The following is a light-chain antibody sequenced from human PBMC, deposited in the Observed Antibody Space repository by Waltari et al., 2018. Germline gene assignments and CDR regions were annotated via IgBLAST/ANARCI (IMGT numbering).Light chain of an antibody. CDR1: QSVSIW. CDR2: KAS. V-gene: IGKV1-5*03. CDR3: QQYNSYSRT. Sequence: DIQMTQSPSTLSASVGDRVTITCRASQSVSIWLAWYQQKPGKVPNLLIYKASTLESGVPSRFSGSGSGTEFTLTISSLQPDDFATYYCQQYNSYSRTFGQGTKVEI. J-gene: IGKJ1*01.